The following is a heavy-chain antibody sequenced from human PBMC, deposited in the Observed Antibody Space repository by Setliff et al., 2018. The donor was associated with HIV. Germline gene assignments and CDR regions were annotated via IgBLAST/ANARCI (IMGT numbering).Heavy chain of an antibody. CDR1: GFTLSSYP. Sequence: GGSLRLSCAGSGFTLSSYPMHWVRQAPGKGLEWVALVSHDGSYKYYADSVQGRFTISRDNSKNTLSLQMNSLRAGDTAVYYCARDLSNSELYYYYYMDVWGKGTTVTVSS. CDR2: VSHDGSYK. CDR3: ARDLSNSELYYYYYMDV. J-gene: IGHJ6*03. D-gene: IGHD4-4*01. V-gene: IGHV3-30*04.